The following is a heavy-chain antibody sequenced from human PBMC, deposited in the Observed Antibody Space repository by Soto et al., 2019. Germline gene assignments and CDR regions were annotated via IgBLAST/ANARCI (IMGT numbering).Heavy chain of an antibody. D-gene: IGHD2-2*01. CDR2: MNPNSGNT. CDR3: ARGCSSTSCYAWFDP. J-gene: IGHJ5*02. V-gene: IGHV1-8*01. CDR1: GYTFTSYD. Sequence: ASVKVSCKASGYTFTSYDINWVRQATGQGLEWMGWMNPNSGNTGYAQKFQGRVTMTRNTSISTAYMELSSLRSEDTAVYYCARGCSSTSCYAWFDPWGQGTLVTVSS.